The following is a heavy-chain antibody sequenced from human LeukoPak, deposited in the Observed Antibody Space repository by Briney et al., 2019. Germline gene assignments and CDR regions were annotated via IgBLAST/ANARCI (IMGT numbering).Heavy chain of an antibody. V-gene: IGHV3-11*01. Sequence: GGSLRLSCAASGFTFSDYYMSWIRQAPGKGLEWVSYISSSGSTIYYADSVKGRFTISRDNAKNSLYLQMNSLRAEDTAVYYCARHITMVRGVVYFDYWGQGTLVTVSS. CDR1: GFTFSDYY. D-gene: IGHD3-10*01. CDR2: ISSSGSTI. CDR3: ARHITMVRGVVYFDY. J-gene: IGHJ4*02.